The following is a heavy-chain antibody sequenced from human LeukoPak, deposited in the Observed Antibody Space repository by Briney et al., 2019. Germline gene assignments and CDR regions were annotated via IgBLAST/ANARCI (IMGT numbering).Heavy chain of an antibody. CDR1: GYSISSGYY. CDR2: IYHSGST. CDR3: ASSNWNYVAFDY. Sequence: PSETLSLTCTVSGYSISSGYYWGWIRQPPGKGLEWIGSIYHSGSTYYNPSLKSRVTISVDTSKNQFSLKLSSVTAADTAVYYCASSNWNYVAFDYWGQGTLVTVSS. D-gene: IGHD1-7*01. V-gene: IGHV4-38-2*02. J-gene: IGHJ4*02.